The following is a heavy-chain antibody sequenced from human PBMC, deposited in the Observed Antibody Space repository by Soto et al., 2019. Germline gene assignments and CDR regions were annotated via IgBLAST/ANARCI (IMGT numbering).Heavy chain of an antibody. CDR1: GGSINTYY. V-gene: IGHV4-59*01. D-gene: IGHD6-19*01. Sequence: SETLSLTCTVSGGSINTYYWSWIRQPPGKGLEWIGYVDYSGNSDSSPSLKSRVTISIDTSKKQVSLKLNSVTAADTAVYYCARNCFSVAGRYHFDYWGQGIPGTVSS. CDR3: ARNCFSVAGRYHFDY. CDR2: VDYSGNS. J-gene: IGHJ4*02.